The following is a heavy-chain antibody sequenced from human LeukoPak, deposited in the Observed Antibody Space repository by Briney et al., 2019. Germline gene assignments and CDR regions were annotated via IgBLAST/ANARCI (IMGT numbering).Heavy chain of an antibody. CDR1: GFTFSSYA. CDR2: ISGSGGST. V-gene: IGHV3-23*01. Sequence: GGSLRLSCAASGFTFSSYAMTWVRQAPGKGLEWVSGISGSGGSTYYADSVKGRFTISRDNSKNTLYLQMNSLRAEDTAVYYCAKVSVFTVTRGTFDYWGQGTLVAVSS. CDR3: AKVSVFTVTRGTFDY. J-gene: IGHJ4*02. D-gene: IGHD4-17*01.